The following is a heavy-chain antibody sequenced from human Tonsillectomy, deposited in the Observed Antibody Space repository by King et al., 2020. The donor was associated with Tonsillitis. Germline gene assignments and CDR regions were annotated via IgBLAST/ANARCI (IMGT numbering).Heavy chain of an antibody. CDR3: ARDLYSYGFPWFDP. CDR1: GFTFNSYW. V-gene: IGHV3-7*04. J-gene: IGHJ5*02. CDR2: INEDGSEK. D-gene: IGHD5-18*01. Sequence: VQLVESGGGLVQPGGSLRLSCAASGFTFNSYWMNWVRQAPGKGLEWVANINEDGSEKYYVDSVQGRFTISRDNAKNSMSLQMNSLRGEDTAVYYCARDLYSYGFPWFDPWGQGTLVTVSS.